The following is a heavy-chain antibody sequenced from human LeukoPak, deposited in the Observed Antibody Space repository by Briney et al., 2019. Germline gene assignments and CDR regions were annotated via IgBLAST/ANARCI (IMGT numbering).Heavy chain of an antibody. Sequence: SETLSLTCTVSGGSISSHYWSWIRQPPGKGLEWIGYISYSGSTNYNPSLKSRVTMSVDTSKNQFSLKLSSVTAADSAVYYCTRDRRDGYNYVDIWGQGTLVTVSS. V-gene: IGHV4-59*11. CDR3: TRDRRDGYNYVDI. CDR1: GGSISSHY. D-gene: IGHD5-24*01. J-gene: IGHJ4*02. CDR2: ISYSGST.